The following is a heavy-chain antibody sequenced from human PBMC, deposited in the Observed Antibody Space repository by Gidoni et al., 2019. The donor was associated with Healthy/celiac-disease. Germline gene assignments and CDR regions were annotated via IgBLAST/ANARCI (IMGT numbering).Heavy chain of an antibody. CDR2: ISGSGGST. V-gene: IGHV3-23*01. CDR3: AKDLLDSYGTERDFDY. J-gene: IGHJ4*02. Sequence: EVQLLESGGGLVQPGGSLRLYCAASGFTFSSYARSWVRQAPVKGLEWVAAISGSGGSTYYADSVKGRFTISRDNSKNTLYLQMNSLRAEDTAVYYGAKDLLDSYGTERDFDYWGQGTLVTVSS. CDR1: GFTFSSYA. D-gene: IGHD5-18*01.